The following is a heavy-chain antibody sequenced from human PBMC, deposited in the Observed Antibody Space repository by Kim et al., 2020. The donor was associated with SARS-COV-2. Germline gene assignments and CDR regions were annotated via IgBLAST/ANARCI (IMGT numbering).Heavy chain of an antibody. D-gene: IGHD4-17*01. V-gene: IGHV7-4-1*02. J-gene: IGHJ4*02. CDR2: INTNTGNP. Sequence: ASVKVSCKASGYTFTSYAMNWVRQAPGQGLEWMGWINTNTGNPTYAQGFTGRFVFSLDTSVSTAYLQISSLKAEDTAVYYCAGSLHDYGDYGFDYWGQGTLVTVSS. CDR1: GYTFTSYA. CDR3: AGSLHDYGDYGFDY.